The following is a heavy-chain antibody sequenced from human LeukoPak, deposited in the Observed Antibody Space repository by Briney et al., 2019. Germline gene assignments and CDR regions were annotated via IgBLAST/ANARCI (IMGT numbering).Heavy chain of an antibody. CDR2: IIPIFGTA. J-gene: IGHJ4*02. CDR3: ARVVSYACFDY. V-gene: IGHV1-69*13. CDR1: GGTFSSYA. Sequence: ASVKVSCKASGGTFSSYAISWVRQAPGQGLEWMGGIIPIFGTANYAQKFQGRVTITADESTSTAYMELSSVRSEDTAVYYCARVVSYACFDYWGQGTLVTVSS. D-gene: IGHD1-14*01.